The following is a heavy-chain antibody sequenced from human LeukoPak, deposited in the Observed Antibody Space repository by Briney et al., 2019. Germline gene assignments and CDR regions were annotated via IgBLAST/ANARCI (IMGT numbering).Heavy chain of an antibody. CDR3: ARKRWYSSSWKNHNWFDP. CDR2: INHSGST. CDR1: GGSFSGYY. V-gene: IGHV4-34*01. Sequence: SETLSLTCAVYGGSFSGYYWSWIRQPPGKGLEWIGEINHSGSTNYNPSLKSRVTISVDTSKNQFSLKLSSVTAADTAVYYCARKRWYSSSWKNHNWFDPWGQGTLVTVSS. D-gene: IGHD6-13*01. J-gene: IGHJ5*02.